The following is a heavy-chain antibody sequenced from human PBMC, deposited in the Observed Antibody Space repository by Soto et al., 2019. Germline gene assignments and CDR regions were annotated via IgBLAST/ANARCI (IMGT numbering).Heavy chain of an antibody. V-gene: IGHV4-59*01. CDR1: GGSISSYY. D-gene: IGHD3-9*01. CDR2: IYYSGST. CDR3: ARIARYYDILTGYHPYYFDY. Sequence: SETLSLTCTVSGGSISSYYWSWIRQPPGKGLEWIGYIYYSGSTNYNPSLKSRVTISVDTSKDQFSLKLSPVTAADTAVYYCARIARYYDILTGYHPYYFDYWGQGTLVTVSS. J-gene: IGHJ4*02.